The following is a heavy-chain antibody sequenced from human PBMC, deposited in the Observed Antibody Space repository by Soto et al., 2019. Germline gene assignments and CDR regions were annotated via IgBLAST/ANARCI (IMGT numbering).Heavy chain of an antibody. CDR1: GFTFSSYA. V-gene: IGHV3-23*01. J-gene: IGHJ5*02. CDR3: AKGQVWTPYDWFDP. D-gene: IGHD1-1*01. Sequence: PGGALRLSCAASGFTFSSYAVSWVRQAPGKGLEWVSAISGSGGSTYYADSVKGRFTISRDNSKNTLYLQMNSLRAEDTAVYYCAKGQVWTPYDWFDPWGQGTLVTVSS. CDR2: ISGSGGST.